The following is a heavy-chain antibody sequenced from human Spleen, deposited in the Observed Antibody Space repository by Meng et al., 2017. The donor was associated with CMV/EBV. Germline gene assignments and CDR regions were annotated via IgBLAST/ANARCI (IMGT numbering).Heavy chain of an antibody. CDR2: MHPSSGDT. CDR1: GYTFTSYD. D-gene: IGHD2-8*02. Sequence: ASVKVSCKASGYTFTSYDINWVRQATGQGLEWMGWMHPSSGDTGYAHKFQGRVTMTRDTSINTAYMELYSLRSDDTAVYYCTRNPSHTGWFDPWGQGTLVTVSS. CDR3: TRNPSHTGWFDP. J-gene: IGHJ5*02. V-gene: IGHV1-8*01.